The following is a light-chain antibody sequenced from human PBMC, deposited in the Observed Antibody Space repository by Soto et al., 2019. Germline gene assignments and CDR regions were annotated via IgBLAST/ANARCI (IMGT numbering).Light chain of an antibody. V-gene: IGKV3-15*01. CDR2: AAS. J-gene: IGKJ5*01. CDR1: QSISGN. Sequence: ELMMTQSPATLSVSPGERATLSCRASQSISGNIAWYQQKPGQAPRLLIYAASIRASGIPARFSGTGFGREFTLSISSLQSEDSAVYYCQQYNSWTLISFGQGTRLE. CDR3: QQYNSWTLIS.